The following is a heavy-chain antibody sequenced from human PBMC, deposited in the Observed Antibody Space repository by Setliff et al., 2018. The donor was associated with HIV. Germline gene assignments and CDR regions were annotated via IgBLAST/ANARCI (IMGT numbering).Heavy chain of an antibody. V-gene: IGHV1-2*02. J-gene: IGHJ6*03. D-gene: IGHD6-19*01. CDR3: VRGPSSGWPSYYYYMDV. Sequence: ASVQVSCKASGYTFTAYYIHWVRQAPGQGLEWMGWVNPNSGGSKYAQKFQGRVTMTRDTSISTAYMELRSLISDDTAVYYCVRGPSSGWPSYYYYMDVWGKGTTVTVSS. CDR1: GYTFTAYY. CDR2: VNPNSGGS.